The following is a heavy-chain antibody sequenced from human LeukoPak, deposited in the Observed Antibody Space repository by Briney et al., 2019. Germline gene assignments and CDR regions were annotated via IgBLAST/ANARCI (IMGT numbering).Heavy chain of an antibody. Sequence: HGESLKISCKGSGYSFTSYWIGWVRQMPGKGLEWMGIIYPGDSDTRYSPSFQGQVTISADKSISTAYLQWSSLKASDTAMYYCARRGDGYNWGWYFDYWGQGTLVTVSS. CDR1: GYSFTSYW. V-gene: IGHV5-51*01. CDR2: IYPGDSDT. J-gene: IGHJ4*02. D-gene: IGHD5-24*01. CDR3: ARRGDGYNWGWYFDY.